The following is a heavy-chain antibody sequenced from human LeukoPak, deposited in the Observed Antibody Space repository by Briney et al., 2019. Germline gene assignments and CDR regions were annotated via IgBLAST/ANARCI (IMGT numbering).Heavy chain of an antibody. J-gene: IGHJ5*02. V-gene: IGHV1-24*01. CDR2: FDPEDGET. CDR3: ARGGGYYDSSPNWFDP. D-gene: IGHD3-22*01. CDR1: GYTLTELS. Sequence: ASVKVSCKVSGYTLTELSMHWVRQAPGKGLEWMGGFDPEDGETIYAQKFQGRVTMTRNTSISTAYMELSSLRSEDTAVYYCARGGGYYDSSPNWFDPWGQGTLVTVSS.